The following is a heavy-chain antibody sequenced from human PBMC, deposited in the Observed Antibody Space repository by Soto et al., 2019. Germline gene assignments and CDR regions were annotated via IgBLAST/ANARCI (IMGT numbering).Heavy chain of an antibody. CDR2: ISAYNGNT. V-gene: IGHV1-18*01. CDR1: GYTFTSYG. CDR3: ARDLLYYDYIWGSYRNFDY. Sequence: ASVKVSCKASGYTFTSYGISWVRQAPGQGLEWMGWISAYNGNTNYAQKLQGRVTMTTDTSTSTAYMGLRSLRSDDTAVYYCARDLLYYDYIWGSYRNFDYWGQGTLVTVSS. D-gene: IGHD3-16*02. J-gene: IGHJ4*02.